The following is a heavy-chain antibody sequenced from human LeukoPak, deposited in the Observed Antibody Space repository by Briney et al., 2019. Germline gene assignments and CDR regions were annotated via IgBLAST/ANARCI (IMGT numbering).Heavy chain of an antibody. CDR3: ARGFSTRYDFWSGYDAFDI. CDR1: GYTFTSYD. J-gene: IGHJ3*02. Sequence: ASVKVSCKASGYTFTSYDINWVRQAIGQGLKWMGWMNPNSGNTGYAQKFQGRVTITRNTSISTAYMELSSLRSEDTAVYYCARGFSTRYDFWSGYDAFDIWGQGTMVTVSS. D-gene: IGHD3-3*01. V-gene: IGHV1-8*03. CDR2: MNPNSGNT.